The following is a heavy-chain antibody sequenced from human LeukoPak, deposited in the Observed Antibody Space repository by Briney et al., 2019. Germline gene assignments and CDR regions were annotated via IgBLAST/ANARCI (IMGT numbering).Heavy chain of an antibody. J-gene: IGHJ4*02. CDR3: ARDRQHGDYDEY. D-gene: IGHD4-17*01. V-gene: IGHV1-69*13. CDR1: GGTFSSYA. CDR2: IIPIFGTA. Sequence: ASVKVSCKASGGTFSSYAISWVRQAPGQGLEWMGGIIPIFGTANYAQKFQGRVTITADESTSTAYMELSSLRSEDTAVYYCARDRQHGDYDEYWGQGTLVTVSS.